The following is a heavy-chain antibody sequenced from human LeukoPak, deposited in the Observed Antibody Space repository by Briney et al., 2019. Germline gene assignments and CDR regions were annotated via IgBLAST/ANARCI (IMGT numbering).Heavy chain of an antibody. V-gene: IGHV1-2*02. CDR1: GYIFTSYH. J-gene: IGHJ4*02. Sequence: AASVKVSCKASGYIFTSYHMHWLRQAPGQGLEWMGIINPNSGSASYAQEFQGRVTMTRDTSISTAYMELGSLVSDDTAVYYCAKSRGNSGCDYWGQGTLVIVSS. CDR2: INPNSGSA. D-gene: IGHD6-19*01. CDR3: AKSRGNSGCDY.